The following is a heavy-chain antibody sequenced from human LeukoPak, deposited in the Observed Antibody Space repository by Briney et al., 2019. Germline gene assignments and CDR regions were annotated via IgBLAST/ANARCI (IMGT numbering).Heavy chain of an antibody. Sequence: PSETLSLTCTVSGASISSDYRSWIRQPAGKGLEWVGRTSASGDTKYNPSLKSRVTMSVDTSKNQLSLKLSSMTAADTAVYYCASSEVGFTGVFDYWGQGTLVTVSS. CDR2: TSASGDT. CDR3: ASSEVGFTGVFDY. J-gene: IGHJ4*02. CDR1: GASISSDY. V-gene: IGHV4-4*07. D-gene: IGHD1-26*01.